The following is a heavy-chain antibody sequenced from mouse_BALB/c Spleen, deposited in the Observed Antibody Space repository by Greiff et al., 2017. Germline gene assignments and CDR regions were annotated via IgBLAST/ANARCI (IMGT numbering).Heavy chain of an antibody. CDR3: ARCNGYYLYYFDY. D-gene: IGHD2-3*01. Sequence: EVHLVESGPSLVKPSQTLSLTCSVTGDSITSGYWNWIRKFPGNKLEYMGYISYSGSTYYNPSLKSRISITRDTSKNQYYLQLNSVTTEDTATYYCARCNGYYLYYFDYWGQGTTLTVSS. CDR2: ISYSGST. V-gene: IGHV3-8*02. CDR1: GDSITSGY. J-gene: IGHJ2*01.